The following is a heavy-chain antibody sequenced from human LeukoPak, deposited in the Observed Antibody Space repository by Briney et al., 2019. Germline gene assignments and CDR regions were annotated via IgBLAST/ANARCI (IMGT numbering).Heavy chain of an antibody. V-gene: IGHV4-61*03. Sequence: SETLSLTCSVSGASVSDGSYYWSWIRQRPGKGLEWIGFLYYSGRTNYSPSLSGRVSTSIDTSKNHFSLNLTSVTAADTAVYYCARGLSTGREDYLDFWGQGTLVSVSS. CDR1: GASVSDGSYY. J-gene: IGHJ4*02. CDR2: LYYSGRT. D-gene: IGHD1-1*01. CDR3: ARGLSTGREDYLDF.